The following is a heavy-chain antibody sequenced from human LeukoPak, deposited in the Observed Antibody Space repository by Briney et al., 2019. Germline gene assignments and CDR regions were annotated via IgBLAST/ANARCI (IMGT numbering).Heavy chain of an antibody. Sequence: PSETLSLTCAVSGGSISSGSYYWSWIRQPPGKGLDWIGYIYQSGSTYYNPSLKSRVTISLDRSKNQFSLKLSSVTAADTAVYYCARDPGDSSGYHYYYYGMDVWGQGTTVTVSS. CDR1: GGSISSGSYY. J-gene: IGHJ6*02. CDR3: ARDPGDSSGYHYYYYGMDV. V-gene: IGHV4-30-2*01. D-gene: IGHD6-19*01. CDR2: IYQSGST.